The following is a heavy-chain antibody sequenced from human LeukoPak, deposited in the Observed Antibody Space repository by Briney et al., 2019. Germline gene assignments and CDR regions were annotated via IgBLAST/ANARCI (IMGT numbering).Heavy chain of an antibody. Sequence: ASVKVSCKASGYTFTSYYMHWVRQAPGQGLEWMGIINPSGGSTSYAQKFQGRVSMTRDMSTSTVYMELSSLRSEDTAVYYCARVGVPHRITMVRGVIYLDYWGQGTLVTVSS. D-gene: IGHD3-10*01. CDR1: GYTFTSYY. V-gene: IGHV1-46*01. CDR3: ARVGVPHRITMVRGVIYLDY. J-gene: IGHJ4*02. CDR2: INPSGGST.